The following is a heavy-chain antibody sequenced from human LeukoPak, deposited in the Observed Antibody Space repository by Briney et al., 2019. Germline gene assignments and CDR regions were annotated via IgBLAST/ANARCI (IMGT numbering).Heavy chain of an antibody. CDR3: ARAAYGSGSYPYDY. Sequence: SETLSLTCTVPGGSISSGSYYWSWIRQPAGKGLEWIGRIYTSGSTNYKPSLKSRVTISVDTSKNQFSLKLSSVTAADTAVYYCARAAYGSGSYPYDYWGQGTLVTVSS. D-gene: IGHD3-10*01. CDR2: IYTSGST. J-gene: IGHJ4*02. V-gene: IGHV4-61*02. CDR1: GGSISSGSYY.